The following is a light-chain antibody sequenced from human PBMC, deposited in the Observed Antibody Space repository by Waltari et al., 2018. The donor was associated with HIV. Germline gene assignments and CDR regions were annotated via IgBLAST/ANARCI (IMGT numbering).Light chain of an antibody. CDR2: EVT. CDR1: SNDVGAYDY. J-gene: IGLJ2*01. V-gene: IGLV2-8*01. Sequence: QSALTQPPSASGSPGQSVTISCTGTSNDVGAYDYVSWYQQHPGRAPKLLIDEVTKPPSGVPDRFSGSKSGNTASLTVSGLQAEDDGHYYCTSYVDNYHVFFGGGTKLTVL. CDR3: TSYVDNYHVF.